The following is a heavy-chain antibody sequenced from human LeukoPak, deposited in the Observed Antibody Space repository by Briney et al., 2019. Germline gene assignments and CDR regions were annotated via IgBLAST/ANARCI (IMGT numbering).Heavy chain of an antibody. CDR3: ARDRKITVTNNWFDP. J-gene: IGHJ5*02. D-gene: IGHD4-17*01. CDR1: GFTFDDYG. Sequence: GGSLRLSCAASGFTFDDYGMSWVRQAPGKGLEWVSGINWNGGSTGYADSVKGRFTISRDNAKNSLYLQMNSLRAEDTAVYYCARDRKITVTNNWFDPWGQGTLVTVSS. V-gene: IGHV3-20*04. CDR2: INWNGGST.